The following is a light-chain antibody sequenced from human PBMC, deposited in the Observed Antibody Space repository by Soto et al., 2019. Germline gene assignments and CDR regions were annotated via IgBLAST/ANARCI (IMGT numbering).Light chain of an antibody. CDR2: DVI. V-gene: IGLV2-14*02. CDR1: SSDVGNYNV. CDR3: GSYASRSAVV. Sequence: QSVLTQPASVSGSPGQSITISCTGTSSDVGNYNVVSWYQHHPGKAPKLMIYDVIKRPSGASHRFSGSKSGNTASLTISGLQADDEADYYCGSYASRSAVVFGTGTKLTVL. J-gene: IGLJ1*01.